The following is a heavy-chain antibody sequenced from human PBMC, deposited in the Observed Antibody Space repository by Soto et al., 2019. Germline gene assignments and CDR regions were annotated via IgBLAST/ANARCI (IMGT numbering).Heavy chain of an antibody. V-gene: IGHV3-74*01. Sequence: PGGSLRLSFSASGFTFSSYWMHWFRQAPGKGLLWVSRINSDGSSTSYADSVKGRFTISRDNAKNTLYLQMNSLRAEDTAVYYCARDLTPFPYQLLHFNWFDPWGQGTLVTVLL. D-gene: IGHD2-2*01. CDR2: INSDGSST. CDR1: GFTFSSYW. CDR3: ARDLTPFPYQLLHFNWFDP. J-gene: IGHJ5*02.